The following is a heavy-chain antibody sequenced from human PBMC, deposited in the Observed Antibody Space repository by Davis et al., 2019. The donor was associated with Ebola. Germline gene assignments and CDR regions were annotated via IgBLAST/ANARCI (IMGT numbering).Heavy chain of an antibody. D-gene: IGHD3-3*01. CDR3: ARALRGGYDFWSGYPGNFDY. J-gene: IGHJ4*02. Sequence: MPSETLSLTCAVYGGSFSGYYWSWIRQPPGKGLEWIGEINHSGSTNYNPSLKSRVTISVDTSKNQFSLKRSSVTTADTAVYYCARALRGGYDFWSGYPGNFDYWGQGTLVTVSS. CDR1: GGSFSGYY. V-gene: IGHV4-34*01. CDR2: INHSGST.